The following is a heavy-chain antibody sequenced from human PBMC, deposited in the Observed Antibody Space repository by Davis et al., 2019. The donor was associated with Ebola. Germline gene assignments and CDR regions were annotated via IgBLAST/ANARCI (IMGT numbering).Heavy chain of an antibody. V-gene: IGHV5-51*01. J-gene: IGHJ5*02. CDR2: IFPGDSET. CDR3: ARHDGSPYGGS. D-gene: IGHD3-16*01. CDR1: GYSFTSYW. Sequence: GESLKISCKGSGYSFTSYWIAWVRQMPGKGLEWMGIIFPGDSETRYSPSFEGQVTISADKSITTAYLQWSSLKASDTAMYYCARHDGSPYGGSWGLGTLVTVSS.